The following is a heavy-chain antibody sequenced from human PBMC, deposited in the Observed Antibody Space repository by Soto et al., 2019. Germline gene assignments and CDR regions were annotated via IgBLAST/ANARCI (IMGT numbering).Heavy chain of an antibody. J-gene: IGHJ4*02. CDR2: ISTYNGNP. D-gene: IGHD1-7*01. Sequence: QIQLVQSGAEVKKPGASVKVSCKASGYIFTSQGISWVRQAPGQGLEWMGWISTYNGNPNYAQKLQGRVTMTTNTSTTTAFLELRSLTSDDPAVYYCARRRTRALDYWGQGTPVIVSS. CDR1: GYIFTSQG. V-gene: IGHV1-18*01. CDR3: ARRRTRALDY.